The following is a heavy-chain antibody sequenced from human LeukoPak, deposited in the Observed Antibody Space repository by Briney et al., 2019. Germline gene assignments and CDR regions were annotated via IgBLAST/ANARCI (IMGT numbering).Heavy chain of an antibody. CDR3: ATLDIRFPPEADY. CDR2: VYYSGTT. J-gene: IGHJ4*02. V-gene: IGHV4-39*01. Sequence: PSETLSLTCNVSGGSISSSSYYWGWVRQPPGKGLEWIASVYYSGTTYYDPSLRNRVIISVDTSKNQFSLKLYSVTAADTAVYYCATLDIRFPPEADYWGQGTLVTVSS. CDR1: GGSISSSSYY.